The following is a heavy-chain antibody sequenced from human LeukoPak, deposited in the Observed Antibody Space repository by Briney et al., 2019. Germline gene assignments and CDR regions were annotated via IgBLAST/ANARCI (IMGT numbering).Heavy chain of an antibody. D-gene: IGHD6-13*01. J-gene: IGHJ4*02. CDR2: IYSTGST. CDR3: ARQIASAGTAGFDF. CDR1: GGSISSYY. Sequence: SETLSLTCTASGGSISSYYRSWIRQPAGKGLEWIGRIYSTGSTNYNPSLKSRVTMSVDTSKNQFSLRLRSVTAADTAVYYCARQIASAGTAGFDFWGQGALVTVSS. V-gene: IGHV4-4*07.